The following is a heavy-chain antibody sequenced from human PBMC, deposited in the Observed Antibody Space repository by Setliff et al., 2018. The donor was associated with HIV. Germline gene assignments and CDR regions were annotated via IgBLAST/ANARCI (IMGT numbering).Heavy chain of an antibody. V-gene: IGHV4-4*07. CDR2: VHNSAGS. D-gene: IGHD3-22*01. Sequence: PSETLSLTCAVSGDSVSGYHWSWIRQPAGGGLEWIGRVHNSAGSNYNPSLKSRVTMSVDTAKNQLSLKLTAVSAADTAVYYCARDRIEVLADSPHDVFDIWGRGIMVTV. CDR1: GDSVSGYH. J-gene: IGHJ3*02. CDR3: ARDRIEVLADSPHDVFDI.